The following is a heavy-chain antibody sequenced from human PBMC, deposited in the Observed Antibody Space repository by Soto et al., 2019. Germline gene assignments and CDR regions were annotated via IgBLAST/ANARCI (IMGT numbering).Heavy chain of an antibody. CDR3: ARNDLDSGYSYGPEYYYYGMDV. D-gene: IGHD5-18*01. Sequence: QVQLVQSGAEVKKPGSSVKVSCKASGGTFSSYAISWVRQAPGQGLEWMGGIIPIFGTANYAETVQGRVTITADESTSTDYMELSSLRSEDTAVYYCARNDLDSGYSYGPEYYYYGMDVWGQGTTVTVSS. V-gene: IGHV1-69*01. J-gene: IGHJ6*02. CDR1: GGTFSSYA. CDR2: IIPIFGTA.